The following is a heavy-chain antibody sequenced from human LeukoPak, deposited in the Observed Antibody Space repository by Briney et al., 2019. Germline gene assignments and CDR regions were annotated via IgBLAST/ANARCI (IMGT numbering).Heavy chain of an antibody. Sequence: ASVKVSCMASGGTFSSYAISWVRQAPGQGLEWMGGIIPIFGTANYAQKFQGRVTITADESTSTAYMELSSLRSEDTAVYYCARDTNPYGDYGEGSYYFDYWGQGALVTVSS. D-gene: IGHD4-17*01. CDR1: GGTFSSYA. CDR2: IIPIFGTA. CDR3: ARDTNPYGDYGEGSYYFDY. J-gene: IGHJ4*02. V-gene: IGHV1-69*13.